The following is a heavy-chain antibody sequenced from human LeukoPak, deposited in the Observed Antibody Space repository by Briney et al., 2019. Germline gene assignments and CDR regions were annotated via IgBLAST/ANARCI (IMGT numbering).Heavy chain of an antibody. CDR1: GFTFSSYE. CDR3: ASGVVVVTATALVFDY. CDR2: ISSSGSTI. D-gene: IGHD2-21*02. V-gene: IGHV3-48*03. J-gene: IGHJ4*02. Sequence: GGSLRLSCAASGFTFSSYEMNWVRQAPGKGLEWVSYISSSGSTIYYADSVKGRFTISRDNAKNSLCLQMNSLRAEDTAVYYCASGVVVVTATALVFDYWGQGTLVTVSS.